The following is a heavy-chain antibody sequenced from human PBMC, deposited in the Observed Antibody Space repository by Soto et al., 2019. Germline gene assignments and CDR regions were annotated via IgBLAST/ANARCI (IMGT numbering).Heavy chain of an antibody. V-gene: IGHV1-18*01. CDR1: GYTFTSYG. CDR2: ISAYNGNT. CDR3: ARGGSTMVRGVIITFFDY. Sequence: ASVKVSCKASGYTFTSYGISWVRQAPGQGLEWMGWISAYNGNTNYAQKLQGRVTMTTDTSTSTAYMELRSLRSDDTAVYYCARGGSTMVRGVIITFFDYWGQGTLVTVSS. D-gene: IGHD3-10*01. J-gene: IGHJ4*02.